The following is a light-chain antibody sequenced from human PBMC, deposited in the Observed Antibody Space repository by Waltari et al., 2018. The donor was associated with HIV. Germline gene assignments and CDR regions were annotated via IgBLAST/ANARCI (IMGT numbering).Light chain of an antibody. CDR3: QQYGSSPRT. CDR1: RSVNSNF. J-gene: IGKJ1*01. CDR2: GAS. Sequence: EIVLTQSPGTLSLSPGETATLSCRASRSVNSNFLAWDQQKPGQAPRLLIYGASSWATGIPDRFSGSRSGTDFTLTITRLEPEDFAVYYCQQYGSSPRTFGQGTKVEIK. V-gene: IGKV3-20*01.